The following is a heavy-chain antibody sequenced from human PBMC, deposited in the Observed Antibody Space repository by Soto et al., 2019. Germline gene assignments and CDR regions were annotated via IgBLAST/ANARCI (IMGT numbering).Heavy chain of an antibody. CDR3: ARVFYDSRGYYY. V-gene: IGHV1-69*02. Sequence: QVQLVQSGAEVKKPGSSVKVSCKASGGTFSSYTISWVRQAPGQGLEWMGRIIPILGIANYAQKFQGRVTITADKSTSTAYMELSSLSSEDTAVYYCARVFYDSRGYYYWGQGTLVTVSS. D-gene: IGHD3-22*01. CDR2: IIPILGIA. CDR1: GGTFSSYT. J-gene: IGHJ4*02.